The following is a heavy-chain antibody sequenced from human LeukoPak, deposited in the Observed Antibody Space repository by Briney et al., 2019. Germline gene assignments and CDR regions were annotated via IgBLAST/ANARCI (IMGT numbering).Heavy chain of an antibody. CDR3: ARDEGKGGSYFDPGFRDY. CDR1: GFTFSSYA. Sequence: GGSLRLSCAASGFTFSSYAMHWVRQAPGKGLEWVAVISYDGSNKYYADSVKGRFTISRDNSKNTLCLQMNSLRAEDTAVYYCARDEGKGGSYFDPGFRDYWGQGTLVTVSS. CDR2: ISYDGSNK. V-gene: IGHV3-30-3*01. J-gene: IGHJ4*02. D-gene: IGHD1-26*01.